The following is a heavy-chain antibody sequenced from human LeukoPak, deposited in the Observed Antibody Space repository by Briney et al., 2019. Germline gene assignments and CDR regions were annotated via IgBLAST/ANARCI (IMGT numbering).Heavy chain of an antibody. CDR3: ATVTPDWYFDL. CDR2: IYYSGST. D-gene: IGHD4-17*01. Sequence: PSETLSLTCSVSGGSISSSSYYWGWIRQPPGKGLEWIGNIYYSGSTYYNPSLNSRVTMSVDTSRNQFSLNLTSVTAADTAVYYSATVTPDWYFDLWGPGTLVTVSS. CDR1: GGSISSSSYY. J-gene: IGHJ2*01. V-gene: IGHV4-39*01.